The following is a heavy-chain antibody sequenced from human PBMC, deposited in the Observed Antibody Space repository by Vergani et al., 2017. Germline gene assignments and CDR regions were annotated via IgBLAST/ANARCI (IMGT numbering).Heavy chain of an antibody. J-gene: IGHJ5*02. D-gene: IGHD6-13*01. Sequence: QVQLVQSGAEVKKPGSSVKVSCKASGGTFSSYAISWVRQAPGQGLEWMGRIIPILSIANYAQKFQGRVTITADKSTSTAYMELSSLRSEDTAVYYCASQMYSSSWFDPWGQGTLVTVSS. V-gene: IGHV1-69*04. CDR3: ASQMYSSSWFDP. CDR1: GGTFSSYA. CDR2: IIPILSIA.